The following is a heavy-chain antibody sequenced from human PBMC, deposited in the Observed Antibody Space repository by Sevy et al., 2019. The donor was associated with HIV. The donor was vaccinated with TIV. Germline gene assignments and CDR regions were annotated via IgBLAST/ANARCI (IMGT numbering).Heavy chain of an antibody. D-gene: IGHD6-13*01. CDR2: ISNSSSYI. CDR1: GLRFSNYN. Sequence: GGSLRLSCAASGLRFSNYNMNWVRQAPGKGLEWVACISNSSSYIYYVDSVKGRFTISRDNAKNSLYLQMNSLRAEDTAVYYCASEKEQLVLWPYYGMDVWGQGTTVTVSS. CDR3: ASEKEQLVLWPYYGMDV. V-gene: IGHV3-21*01. J-gene: IGHJ6*02.